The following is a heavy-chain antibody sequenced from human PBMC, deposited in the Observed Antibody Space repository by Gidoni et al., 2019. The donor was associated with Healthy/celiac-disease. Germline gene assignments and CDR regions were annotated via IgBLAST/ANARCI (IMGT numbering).Heavy chain of an antibody. D-gene: IGHD3-10*01. CDR2: INHSGST. CDR3: ARARWFGELLSGFDY. CDR1: GRYLSGYY. Sequence: QVHLQHRGAGRLKPSETLSLNCAVYGRYLSGYYWIWIRQPQGKGLEWLGEINHSGSTNYNPSLTSRFTISVDASKNQFSLKLSSVTAADTAVYYCARARWFGELLSGFDYWGQGTLVTVSS. J-gene: IGHJ4*02. V-gene: IGHV4-34*01.